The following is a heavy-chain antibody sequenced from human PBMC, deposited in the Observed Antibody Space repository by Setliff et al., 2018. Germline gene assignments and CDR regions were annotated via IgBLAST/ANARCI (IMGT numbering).Heavy chain of an antibody. CDR1: GYTPSRHY. CDR2: INPGGGSA. Sequence: ASVKVSCKAAGYTPSRHYMHWVRQAPGQGLEWMGIINPGGGSASIVEKFQGRVTMTSDTSTSTVYLDLSGLTSEATAVYYCGRAGVAAADRKGLLDHWGQGTLVTVSS. J-gene: IGHJ4*02. D-gene: IGHD6-13*01. CDR3: GRAGVAAADRKGLLDH. V-gene: IGHV1-46*01.